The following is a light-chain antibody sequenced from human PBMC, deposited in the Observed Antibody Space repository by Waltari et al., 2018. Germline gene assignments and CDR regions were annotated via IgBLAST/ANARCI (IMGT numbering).Light chain of an antibody. CDR3: QQYDISPLT. CDR2: GTF. Sequence: EIVLTQSPGTLSLSPGEGATLSCRTSQTIRTTYLAWYQQKPGQAPTLLIDGTFSRATGSPDRFTGSGSGTDFSLTISSLEPEDFATYYCQQYDISPLTFGGGTKVEIK. V-gene: IGKV3-20*01. J-gene: IGKJ4*01. CDR1: QTIRTTY.